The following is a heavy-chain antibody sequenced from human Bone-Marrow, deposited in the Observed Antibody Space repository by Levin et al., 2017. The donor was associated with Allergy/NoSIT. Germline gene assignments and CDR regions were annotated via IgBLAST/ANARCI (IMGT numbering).Heavy chain of an antibody. D-gene: IGHD5-12*01. J-gene: IGHJ6*02. CDR2: IIPVLGTT. V-gene: IGHV1-69*06. CDR1: EGTFKNFG. Sequence: KISCQTAEGTFKNFGFSWVRLAPGQGLEWMGGIIPVLGTTRYAQKFQDRLTITADTSRTTFYMELSRLTSEDSAIYYCARREVAFTSGPFYYYYGMDVWGQGTTVTV. CDR3: ARREVAFTSGPFYYYYGMDV.